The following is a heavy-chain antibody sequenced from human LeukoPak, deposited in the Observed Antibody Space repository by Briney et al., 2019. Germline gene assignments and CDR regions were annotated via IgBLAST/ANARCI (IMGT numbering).Heavy chain of an antibody. J-gene: IGHJ4*02. Sequence: MASETLSLTCTVSGGSISSSSYYWGWIRQPPGKGLEWIGSIYYSGSTYYNPSLESRVTISVDTSKNQFSLKLSSVTAADTAVYYCARDPGRMVSHSGLDYWGQGTLVTVSS. CDR3: ARDPGRMVSHSGLDY. CDR2: IYYSGST. CDR1: GGSISSSSYY. V-gene: IGHV4-39*07. D-gene: IGHD5-18*01.